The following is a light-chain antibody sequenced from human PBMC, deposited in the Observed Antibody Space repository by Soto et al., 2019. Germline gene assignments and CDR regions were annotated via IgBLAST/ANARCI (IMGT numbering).Light chain of an antibody. CDR1: SSDVGSYNR. J-gene: IGLJ1*01. CDR3: SSYTTSNTYV. CDR2: EVS. V-gene: IGLV2-18*02. Sequence: LTQPPSVSGSPGQSVAISCTGTSSDVGSYNRVSWYQQPPGTAPKLMIYEVSNRPSGVPDRFSGSKSGNTASLTISGLQAEDEADYYCSSYTTSNTYVFGTGTKVTVL.